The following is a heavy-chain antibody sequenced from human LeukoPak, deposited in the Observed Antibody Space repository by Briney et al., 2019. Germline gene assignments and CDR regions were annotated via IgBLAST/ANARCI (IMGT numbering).Heavy chain of an antibody. Sequence: ASVKVSCKASGGTFSSYAISWVRQAPGQGLEWMGGIIPSFGTINYAQKFQGRVTITADESTSTAYMDLSSLRSEDTAVYYCARGPRKGWFGGLSYYFESWGQGTQVTVSS. D-gene: IGHD3-10*01. CDR3: ARGPRKGWFGGLSYYFES. CDR2: IIPSFGTI. CDR1: GGTFSSYA. V-gene: IGHV1-69*13. J-gene: IGHJ4*02.